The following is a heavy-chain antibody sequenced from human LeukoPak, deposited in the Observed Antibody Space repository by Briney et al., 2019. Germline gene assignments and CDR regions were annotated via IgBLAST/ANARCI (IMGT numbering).Heavy chain of an antibody. CDR3: ARVRHSSGWYPNFDY. CDR1: GYTFTGYY. J-gene: IGHJ4*02. CDR2: INPNSGGT. V-gene: IGHV1-2*02. Sequence: ASVKVSCKASGYTFTGYYMHWVRQAPGQGLEWMGWINPNSGGTNYSQEFQGRVTITRDTSASTAYMELSSLRSEDMAVYYCARVRHSSGWYPNFDYWGQGTLVTVSS. D-gene: IGHD6-19*01.